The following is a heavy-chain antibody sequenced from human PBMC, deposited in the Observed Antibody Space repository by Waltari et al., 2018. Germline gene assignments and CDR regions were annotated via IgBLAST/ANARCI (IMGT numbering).Heavy chain of an antibody. CDR1: GNSISSSSFH. CDR2: IYYNGNT. V-gene: IGHV4-39*01. J-gene: IGHJ4*02. Sequence: QLQLQESGPGLLKPSETLSLTCTVPGNSISSSSFHWGWVRQPPGKGLEWIATIYYNGNTDYNPSLKSRVTISADTSKNQFSLKLTSVTAADTAIYYCARRVGARPPDYWGQGTLVTVSS. CDR3: ARRVGARPPDY. D-gene: IGHD1-26*01.